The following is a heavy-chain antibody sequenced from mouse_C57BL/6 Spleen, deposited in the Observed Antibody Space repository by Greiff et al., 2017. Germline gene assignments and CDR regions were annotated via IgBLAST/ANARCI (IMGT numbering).Heavy chain of an antibody. CDR2: IWSGGST. CDR1: GFSLTSYG. D-gene: IGHD4-1*01. J-gene: IGHJ3*01. V-gene: IGHV2-2*01. Sequence: VQLQQSGPGLVQPSQSLSITCTVSGFSLTSYGVHWVRQSPGKGLEWLGVIWSGGSTDYNAAFISRLSISKDNSKSQVFCKMNSLQADDTAIYYCARNTHDFDWDVAYWGQGTLVTVSA. CDR3: ARNTHDFDWDVAY.